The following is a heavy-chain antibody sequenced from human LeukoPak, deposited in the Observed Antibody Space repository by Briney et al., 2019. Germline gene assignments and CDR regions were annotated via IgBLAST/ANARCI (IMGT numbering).Heavy chain of an antibody. CDR2: NSGDGSHI. CDR3: ARVVGGSYLDS. V-gene: IGHV3-21*01. J-gene: IGHJ4*02. D-gene: IGHD2-21*01. CDR1: GFTLSYYT. Sequence: GESLRLSCAASGFTLSYYTMNWVRQARGKGLEWVASNSGDGSHIYYAASLKGRFTISSDSAKSSLFLQMDSLPAGDTAVYYCARVVGGSYLDSWGQGTLVTVSS.